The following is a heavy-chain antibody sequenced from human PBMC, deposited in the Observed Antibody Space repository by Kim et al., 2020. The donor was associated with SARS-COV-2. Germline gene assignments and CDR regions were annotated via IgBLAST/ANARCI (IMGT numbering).Heavy chain of an antibody. Sequence: GGSLRLSCAASGFSFSTSPMNWVRQAPGKGLEWVANIRTTAETRNTGREKYHATSVKGRFTISRDDAKNSLYLQMGSLRAEDTAVYYCVTDWNYAFEIWGPGTAVTVSS. V-gene: IGHV3-21*05. CDR3: VTDWNYAFEI. CDR1: GFSFSTSP. D-gene: IGHD1-1*01. CDR2: IRTT. J-gene: IGHJ3*02.